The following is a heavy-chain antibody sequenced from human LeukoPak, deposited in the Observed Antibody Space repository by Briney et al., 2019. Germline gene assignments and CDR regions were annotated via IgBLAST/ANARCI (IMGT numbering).Heavy chain of an antibody. CDR2: IIPIFGTA. CDR3: ARDLVRLAGTSGY. CDR1: GGTFSSYA. D-gene: IGHD6-19*01. V-gene: IGHV1-69*06. J-gene: IGHJ4*02. Sequence: ASVKVSCKASGGTFSSYAISWVRQAPGQGLEWMGGIIPIFGTANYAQKFQGRVTITADKSTSTAYMELSSLRSDDTAVYYCARDLVRLAGTSGYWGQGTLVTVSS.